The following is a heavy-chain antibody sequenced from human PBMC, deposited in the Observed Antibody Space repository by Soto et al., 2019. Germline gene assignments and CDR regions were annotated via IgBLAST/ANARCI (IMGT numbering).Heavy chain of an antibody. D-gene: IGHD4-17*01. J-gene: IGHJ6*02. CDR1: GGSICSGSYY. CDR2: IYYSGST. Sequence: PSETLSLTCTVSGGSICSGSYYWSWIRQHPGKGLEWIGYIYYSGSTYYNPSLKSRVTISVDTSKNQFSLKLSSVTAADTAVYYCARKPSPVTTRERGMDVWGQGTTVTVSS. CDR3: ARKPSPVTTRERGMDV. V-gene: IGHV4-31*03.